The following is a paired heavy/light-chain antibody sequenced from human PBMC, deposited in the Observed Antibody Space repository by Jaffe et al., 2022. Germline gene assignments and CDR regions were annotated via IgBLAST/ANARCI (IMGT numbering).Light chain of an antibody. V-gene: IGKV4-1*01. CDR2: WAS. CDR1: QSVLYSSNNKNY. J-gene: IGKJ2*01. Sequence: DIVMTQSPDSLAVSLGERATINCKSSQSVLYSSNNKNYLAWYQQKPGQPPKLLIYWASTRESGVPDRFSGSGSGTDFTLTISSLQAEDVAVYYCQQYYSSPYTFGQGTKLEIK. CDR3: QQYYSSPYT.
Heavy chain of an antibody. D-gene: IGHD3-9*01. J-gene: IGHJ4*02. Sequence: QVQLVQSGAEVKKPGASVKVSCKASGYTFTSYDINWVRQATGQGLEWMGWMNPNSGNTGYAQKFQGRVTMTRNTSISTAYMELSSLRSEDTAVYYCARNGGLRYFDWLPDHARYFDYWGQGTLVTVSS. CDR1: GYTFTSYD. CDR3: ARNGGLRYFDWLPDHARYFDY. V-gene: IGHV1-8*01. CDR2: MNPNSGNT.